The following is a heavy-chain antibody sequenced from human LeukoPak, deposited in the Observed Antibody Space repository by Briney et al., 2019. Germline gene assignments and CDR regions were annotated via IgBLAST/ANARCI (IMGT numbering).Heavy chain of an antibody. V-gene: IGHV4-59*08. D-gene: IGHD5-18*01. CDR2: IYYSGST. CDR1: GGSISSYY. CDR3: ARQYSYGSNFDY. Sequence: PSETLSLTCTVSGGSISSYYWSWIRQPPGKGLEWIGYIYYSGSTNYNPSLKSRVTISVDTSKNQFSLKLSSVTAADTAVYYCARQYSYGSNFDYWGQGTLVTVSS. J-gene: IGHJ4*02.